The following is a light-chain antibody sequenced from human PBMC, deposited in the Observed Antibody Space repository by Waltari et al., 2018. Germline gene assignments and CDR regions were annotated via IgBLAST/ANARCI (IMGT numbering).Light chain of an antibody. CDR1: GLGDKY. Sequence: SYELTQPPSVYVSPGQTVSITCSGDGLGDKYSCWYHQKPGQSHILVIYQDTKRPAGIPERFSGSNSGNTATLTISGTQAMDEADYYCQAWDSSSEMVFGGGTKLTVL. V-gene: IGLV3-1*01. CDR3: QAWDSSSEMV. J-gene: IGLJ2*01. CDR2: QDT.